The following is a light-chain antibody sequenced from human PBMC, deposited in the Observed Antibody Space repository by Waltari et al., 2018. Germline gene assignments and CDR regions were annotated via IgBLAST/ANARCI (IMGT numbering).Light chain of an antibody. CDR1: PGAVTSGYY. Sequence: QTVVTQEPSLTVSPGGTVTLTCASSPGAVTSGYYAHWFQQKPGQAPRALIYSTSNKHPWTPARFSGSLLGGKAALTLSGVQPEDEAEYYCLLYLGGAQPNWVFGGGTRLTVL. CDR3: LLYLGGAQPNWV. V-gene: IGLV7-43*01. J-gene: IGLJ3*02. CDR2: STS.